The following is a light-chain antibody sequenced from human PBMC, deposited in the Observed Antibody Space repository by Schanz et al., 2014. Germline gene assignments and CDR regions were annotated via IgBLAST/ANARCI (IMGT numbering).Light chain of an antibody. Sequence: QSALTQPPSVSGSPGQSVTISCTGTSGDVGSYNRVSWYQQPPGTAPKLMIYDVSNRPSGVSNRFSGSKSGNTASLTISGLQAEDEADYYCSSYTSSSTFWVFGGGTKLTVL. CDR3: SSYTSSSTFWV. CDR2: DVS. J-gene: IGLJ3*02. CDR1: SGDVGSYNR. V-gene: IGLV2-18*02.